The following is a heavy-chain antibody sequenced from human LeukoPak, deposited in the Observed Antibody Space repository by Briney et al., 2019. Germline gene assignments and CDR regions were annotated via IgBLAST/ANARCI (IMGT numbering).Heavy chain of an antibody. CDR2: IRYDGSNK. CDR1: GFTVSSNY. J-gene: IGHJ4*02. CDR3: AKAPEDY. Sequence: GGSLRLSCAASGFTVSSNYMSWVRQAPGKGLEWVAFIRYDGSNKYYADSVKGRFTISRDNSKNTLYLQMNSLRAEDTAVYYCAKAPEDYWGQGTLVTVSS. V-gene: IGHV3-30*02.